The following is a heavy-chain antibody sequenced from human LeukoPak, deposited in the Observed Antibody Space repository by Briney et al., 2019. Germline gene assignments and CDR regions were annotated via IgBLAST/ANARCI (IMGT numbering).Heavy chain of an antibody. CDR2: IKQDGSES. J-gene: IGHJ4*02. Sequence: GGSLRLSCAASGFTFSSYWMSWVRQAPGKGLEGVANIKQDGSESYSVDSVKGRFIISRDNAKNSLYLQMNSLRAEDTAVYYCARDWGHSYGTDWGQGTLVTVSS. V-gene: IGHV3-7*01. CDR3: ARDWGHSYGTD. CDR1: GFTFSSYW. D-gene: IGHD5-18*01.